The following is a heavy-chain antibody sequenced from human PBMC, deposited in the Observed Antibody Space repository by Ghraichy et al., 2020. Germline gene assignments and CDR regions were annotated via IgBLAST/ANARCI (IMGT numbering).Heavy chain of an antibody. CDR2: INHSGST. CDR3: ARCGYSGPGVDYGMDV. J-gene: IGHJ6*02. CDR1: GDSLSAYY. D-gene: IGHD5-18*01. Sequence: SETLSLTCAVYGDSLSAYYWSWIRQPPGKGLEWIGDINHSGSTNYNPSLKSRVTISIDTSANQFSLKLSSVTAADTAVYYCARCGYSGPGVDYGMDVWGQGSTVSVSS. V-gene: IGHV4-34*01.